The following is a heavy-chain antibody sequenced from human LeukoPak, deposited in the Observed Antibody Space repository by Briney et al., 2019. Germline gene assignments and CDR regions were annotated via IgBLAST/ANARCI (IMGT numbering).Heavy chain of an antibody. D-gene: IGHD5/OR15-5a*01. CDR3: ARVSTNYFDY. CDR2: ISSDGNSI. CDR1: AFTFGFYE. J-gene: IGHJ4*02. V-gene: IGHV3-48*03. Sequence: PGGSLRLSCAASAFTFGFYEMSWVRQAPEMGLEWVAYISSDGNSIHYADSVKGRFTISRDNAKESLFLHINSLRAEDTAIYYCARVSTNYFDYWGEGALVTVSS.